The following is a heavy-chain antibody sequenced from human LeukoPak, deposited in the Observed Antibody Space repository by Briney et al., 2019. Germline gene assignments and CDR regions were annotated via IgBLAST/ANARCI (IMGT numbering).Heavy chain of an antibody. D-gene: IGHD3-22*01. V-gene: IGHV3-15*01. CDR3: TTDLVPYYYDSSGYYYPPPFDY. CDR1: GFTLSNAW. CDR2: IKSKTDGGTT. J-gene: IGHJ4*02. Sequence: GGSLRLSCAASGFTLSNAWMSWVRQAPGKGLEWVGRIKSKTDGGTTDYAAPVKGRFTISRDDSKNTLYLQMNSLKTEDTAVYYCTTDLVPYYYDSSGYYYPPPFDYWGQGTLVTVSS.